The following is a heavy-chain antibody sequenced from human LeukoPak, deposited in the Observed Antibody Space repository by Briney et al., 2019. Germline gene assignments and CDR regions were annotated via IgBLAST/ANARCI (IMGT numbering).Heavy chain of an antibody. CDR1: GFTFSSYS. CDR3: ARVRNADFWSGYQYYFDY. CDR2: ISSSSSTI. V-gene: IGHV3-48*01. Sequence: GGSLRLSCAASGFTFSSYSMNWVRQAPGKGLEWVSYISSSSSTIYYADSVKGRFTISRDNAKNSLYLQMNNLRAEDTAVYYCARVRNADFWSGYQYYFDYWGQGTLVTVSS. J-gene: IGHJ4*02. D-gene: IGHD3-3*01.